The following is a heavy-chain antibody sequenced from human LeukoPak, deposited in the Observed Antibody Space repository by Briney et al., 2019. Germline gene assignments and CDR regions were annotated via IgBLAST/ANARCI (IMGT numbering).Heavy chain of an antibody. CDR2: ISGGSGSST. J-gene: IGHJ4*02. CDR3: AKGSSSGWPYFFDY. V-gene: IGHV3-23*01. Sequence: PGGSLRLSCAASGFTFSSYAMSWVRQAPGKGLEWVSAISGGSGSSTYYADAVKGRFSISRDNSRTTLSVQMNSLRAEDTAVYHCAKGSSSGWPYFFDYWGQGTLVTVSS. D-gene: IGHD6-19*01. CDR1: GFTFSSYA.